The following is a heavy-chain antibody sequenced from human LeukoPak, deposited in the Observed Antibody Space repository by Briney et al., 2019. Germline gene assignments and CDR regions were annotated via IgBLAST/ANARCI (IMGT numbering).Heavy chain of an antibody. CDR3: ARVRTMVRGVTDYYFDY. Sequence: ASVKVSCKASGYTFTSYGISWVRQAPGQGLEWMGWISAYNGNTNYAQKLQGRVTMTTDTSTNTAYMELRSLRSDDTAVYYCARVRTMVRGVTDYYFDYWGQGTLVTVSS. D-gene: IGHD3-10*01. V-gene: IGHV1-18*01. CDR1: GYTFTSYG. CDR2: ISAYNGNT. J-gene: IGHJ4*02.